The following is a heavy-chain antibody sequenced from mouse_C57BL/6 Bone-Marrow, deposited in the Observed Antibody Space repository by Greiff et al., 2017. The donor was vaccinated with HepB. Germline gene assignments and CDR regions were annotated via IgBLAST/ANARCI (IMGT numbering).Heavy chain of an antibody. CDR1: GFTFSSYG. D-gene: IGHD4-1*01. J-gene: IGHJ3*01. V-gene: IGHV5-6*01. Sequence: EVKLMESGGDLVKPGGSLKLSCAASGFTFSSYGMSWVRQTPDKRLEWVATISSGGSYTYYPDSVKGRFTISRDNAKNTLYLQMSSLKSEDTAMYYCARHERAWDSWFAYWGEGPLVTVSA. CDR2: ISSGGSYT. CDR3: ARHERAWDSWFAY.